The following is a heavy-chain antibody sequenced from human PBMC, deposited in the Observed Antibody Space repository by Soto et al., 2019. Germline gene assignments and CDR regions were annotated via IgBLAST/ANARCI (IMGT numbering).Heavy chain of an antibody. D-gene: IGHD1-7*01. CDR3: ARVPGHKNSRGDF. CDR2: IKPKSGDK. J-gene: IGHJ2*01. V-gene: IGHV1-2*02. CDR1: GYTFTHYF. Sequence: QVRLMQSGPEVSRPGASVTVSCKDSGYTFTHYFIHWVRRAPVQVLVWMGYIKPKSGDKHYSQTFRSRVSMTRHTANDTANIDQSSLKSHDTDVYFCARVPGHKNSRGDFWGPGTQNTVAS.